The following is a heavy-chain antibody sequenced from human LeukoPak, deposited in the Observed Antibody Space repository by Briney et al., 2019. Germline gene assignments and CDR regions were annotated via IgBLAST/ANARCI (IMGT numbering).Heavy chain of an antibody. CDR3: ARNAYGAQTPSDV. D-gene: IGHD4-17*01. V-gene: IGHV3-7*05. J-gene: IGHJ6*02. Sequence: PGGSLRLSCAASGFIFSTYWMSWVRLAPGKGLEWVANINQDGSETFYVDSVKGRFTISRDNGKNSLFVQMNSLRAEDTAVYYCARNAYGAQTPSDVWGQGTTVTVSS. CDR1: GFIFSTYW. CDR2: INQDGSET.